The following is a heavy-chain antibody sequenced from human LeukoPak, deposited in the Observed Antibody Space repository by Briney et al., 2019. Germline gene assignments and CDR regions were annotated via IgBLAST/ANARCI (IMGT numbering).Heavy chain of an antibody. CDR2: IYYSGST. CDR3: ARAEGYNEFDY. J-gene: IGHJ4*02. V-gene: IGHV4-31*02. Sequence: IGYIYYSGSTYYNPSLKSRVTISVDTSKNQFSLKLSSVTAADTAVYYCARAEGYNEFDYWGQGTLVTVSS. D-gene: IGHD1-1*01.